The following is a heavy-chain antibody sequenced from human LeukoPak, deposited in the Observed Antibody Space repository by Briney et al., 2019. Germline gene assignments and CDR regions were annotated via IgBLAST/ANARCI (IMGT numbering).Heavy chain of an antibody. Sequence: ASVKVSCKASGYTFTSYGISWVRQAPGQGLEWMGGISAYNGNTNYAQKLQGRVTMTTDTSTSTAYMELRSLRSDDTAVYYCARDTAKWELLPSRDYWGQGTLVTVSS. CDR1: GYTFTSYG. CDR2: ISAYNGNT. D-gene: IGHD1-26*01. J-gene: IGHJ4*02. V-gene: IGHV1-18*01. CDR3: ARDTAKWELLPSRDY.